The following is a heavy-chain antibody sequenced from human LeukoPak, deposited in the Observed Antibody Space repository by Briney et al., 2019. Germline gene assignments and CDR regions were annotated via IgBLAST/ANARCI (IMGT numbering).Heavy chain of an antibody. V-gene: IGHV1-69*04. Sequence: ASVKVSCKASGGTFSSYAISWVRQAPGQGLEWMGRIIPILGIANYAQKFQGRVTITADKSTSTAYMELSSLRSEDTAVYYCARGTIGGRIVFDYWGQGTLVTVSS. J-gene: IGHJ4*02. CDR1: GGTFSSYA. CDR3: ARGTIGGRIVFDY. D-gene: IGHD1-1*01. CDR2: IIPILGIA.